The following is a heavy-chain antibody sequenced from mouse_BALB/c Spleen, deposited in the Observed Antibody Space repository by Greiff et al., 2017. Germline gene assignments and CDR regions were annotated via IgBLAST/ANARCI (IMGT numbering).Heavy chain of an antibody. D-gene: IGHD2-14*01. Sequence: VQLQESGAELVRPGSSVKISCKASGYAFSSYWMNWVKQRPGQGLEWIGQIYPGDGDTNYNGKFKGKATLTADKSSSTAYMQLSSLTSEDSAVYFCAPGYDADYWGQGTTLTVSS. CDR2: IYPGDGDT. J-gene: IGHJ2*01. CDR3: APGYDADY. CDR1: GYAFSSYW. V-gene: IGHV1-80*01.